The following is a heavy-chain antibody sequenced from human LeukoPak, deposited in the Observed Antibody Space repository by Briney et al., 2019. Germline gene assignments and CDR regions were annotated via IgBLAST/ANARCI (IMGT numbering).Heavy chain of an antibody. J-gene: IGHJ5*02. D-gene: IGHD2-2*01. CDR3: ARSIGYCSSTSCPTHLNWFDP. V-gene: IGHV3-21*01. CDR1: GFTFRSYS. Sequence: GGSLRLSCAASGFTFRSYSMNWVRQAPGKGRDWVTAISNSSIYISYADSVKGRFTISRDKAKNSMYLQMTSLRAEEPAVYYCARSIGYCSSTSCPTHLNWFDPWGQGTLVTVSS. CDR2: ISNSSIYI.